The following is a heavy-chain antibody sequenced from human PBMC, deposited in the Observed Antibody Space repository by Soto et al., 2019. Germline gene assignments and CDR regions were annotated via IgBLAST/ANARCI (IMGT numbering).Heavy chain of an antibody. CDR3: ARDQCFGGGRSCYYFDF. Sequence: GGSLRLSCAASGFTFTTYAIHWVRHAPGKGLEWVAVISNDGRGKYYADSVKGRFTISRDNSKNTLYLQMNSLRSDDTAVYYCARDQCFGGGRSCYYFDFWGQGTLVTVSS. CDR1: GFTFTTYA. V-gene: IGHV3-30*04. J-gene: IGHJ4*02. D-gene: IGHD2-15*01. CDR2: ISNDGRGK.